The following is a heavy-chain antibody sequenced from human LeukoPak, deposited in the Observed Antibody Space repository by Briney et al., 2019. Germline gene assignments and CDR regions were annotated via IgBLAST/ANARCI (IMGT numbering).Heavy chain of an antibody. CDR2: INPSGDST. D-gene: IGHD2-15*01. Sequence: ASVKVSFKASGYTFTNSHMHWVRQAPGQGLEWMAIINPSGDSTTYAQNFQGRVAVTRDTSTSTVYMELSSLRSEDTAVYYCARGPCRGRSCYSFDYWGQGTLVTVSS. CDR3: ARGPCRGRSCYSFDY. J-gene: IGHJ4*02. CDR1: GYTFTNSH. V-gene: IGHV1-46*01.